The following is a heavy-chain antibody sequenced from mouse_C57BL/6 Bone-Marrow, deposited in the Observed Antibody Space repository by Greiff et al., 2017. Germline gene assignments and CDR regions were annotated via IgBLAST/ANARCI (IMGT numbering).Heavy chain of an antibody. Sequence: QVQLKESGAELARPGASVKLSCKASGYTFTSYGISWVKQRTGQGLEWIGEIYPRSGNTYYNEKFKGKATLTADKSSRTAYMELRSLTSEDSAVYFSARSTVDWYFDVWGTGTTVTVSS. V-gene: IGHV1-81*01. CDR1: GYTFTSYG. J-gene: IGHJ1*03. CDR3: ARSTVDWYFDV. CDR2: IYPRSGNT. D-gene: IGHD1-1*01.